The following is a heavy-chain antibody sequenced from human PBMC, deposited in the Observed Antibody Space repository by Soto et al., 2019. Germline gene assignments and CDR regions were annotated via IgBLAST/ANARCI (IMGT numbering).Heavy chain of an antibody. CDR2: ISYDGSNK. CDR3: ARQSLLKSIPIYGYFYYAMDV. J-gene: IGHJ6*02. CDR1: GFTFSSYG. V-gene: IGHV3-30*03. Sequence: LGGSLRLSCAASGFTFSSYGMHWVRQAPGKGLEWVAVISYDGSNKYYADSVKGRFTISRDNSKNTLYLQMNSLRAEDTAVYYCARQSLLKSIPIYGYFYYAMDVWGQGTSVTVSS. D-gene: IGHD3-3*01.